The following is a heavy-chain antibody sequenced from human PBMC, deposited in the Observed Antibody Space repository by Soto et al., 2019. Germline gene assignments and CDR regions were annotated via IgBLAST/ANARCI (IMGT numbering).Heavy chain of an antibody. CDR2: IRSKDYGGTT. Sequence: EVQLVESGGGLVQPGRSLRLSCTASGLTFGDYAMSWVRQAPGKGLEWVGFIRSKDYGGTTEYAASVKGRFTISRDDSKSIAYLQMNSLKTEDTALYYCTRDWGTRYYDSSGIFDYWGQGTLVTVSS. V-gene: IGHV3-49*04. CDR3: TRDWGTRYYDSSGIFDY. J-gene: IGHJ4*02. D-gene: IGHD3-22*01. CDR1: GLTFGDYA.